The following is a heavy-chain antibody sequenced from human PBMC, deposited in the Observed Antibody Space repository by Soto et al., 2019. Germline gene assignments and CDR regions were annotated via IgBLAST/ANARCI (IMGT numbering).Heavy chain of an antibody. D-gene: IGHD6-19*01. J-gene: IGHJ3*02. CDR3: ARFRAVAGTGGGAFDI. CDR1: GYTFTSYG. CDR2: ISDYNDNT. Sequence: QVQLVQSGAEVKKPGASVKVSCKASGYTFTSYGISWVRQAPGQGLEWLGWISDYNDNTNYAQKLRGKVTMTTDTYTSTDYMELRSLRSDDTAVYYCARFRAVAGTGGGAFDIWGQGTMVTVSS. V-gene: IGHV1-18*01.